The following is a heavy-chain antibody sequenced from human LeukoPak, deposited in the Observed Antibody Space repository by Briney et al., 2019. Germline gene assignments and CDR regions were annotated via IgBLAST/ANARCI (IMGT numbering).Heavy chain of an antibody. V-gene: IGHV3-7*01. CDR3: DLMVRGVMIDY. Sequence: GGSLRLSCAASGFTFSSYWMSWVRQAPGKGLEWVANIKQDGSEKYYVDSVKGRFTISRDNAKNSLYLQMNSLRAEDTAVYYCDLMVRGVMIDYWGQGTLVTVSS. CDR1: GFTFSSYW. D-gene: IGHD3-10*01. J-gene: IGHJ4*02. CDR2: IKQDGSEK.